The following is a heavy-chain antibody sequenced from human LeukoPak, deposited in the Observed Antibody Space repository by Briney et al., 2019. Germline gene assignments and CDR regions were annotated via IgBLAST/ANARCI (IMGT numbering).Heavy chain of an antibody. J-gene: IGHJ3*02. CDR2: IKQDGSEK. V-gene: IGHV3-7*01. Sequence: PGGSLRLSCVAAGFTFSSYWMSWVRQAPGKGLEWVANIKQDGSEKYYVDSVKGRFTISRDNAKNSLYLQMNSLRAEDTAVYYCARFDTAMAKDDAFDIWGQGTMVTVSS. CDR1: GFTFSSYW. D-gene: IGHD5-18*01. CDR3: ARFDTAMAKDDAFDI.